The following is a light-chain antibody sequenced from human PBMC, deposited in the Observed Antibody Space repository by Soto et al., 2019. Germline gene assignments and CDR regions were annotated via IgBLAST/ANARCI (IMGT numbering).Light chain of an antibody. V-gene: IGKV3-20*01. Sequence: EIVLTQSPGTLSLSPGERATLSCRASQSVNTNYLAWYQQKSDQAPRLLIYGASSRATGIPDRFSGSGSGTDFTLTISRLEPEDFAAYFCQQYGSSPITFGQGTRLEIK. J-gene: IGKJ5*01. CDR3: QQYGSSPIT. CDR2: GAS. CDR1: QSVNTNY.